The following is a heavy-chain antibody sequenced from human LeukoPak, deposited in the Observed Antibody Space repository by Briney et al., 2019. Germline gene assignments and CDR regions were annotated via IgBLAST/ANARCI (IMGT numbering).Heavy chain of an antibody. CDR1: GFTFDDYA. CDR3: AKDIKAFYGSGSYYNAFDY. CDR2: ISWNSGSI. Sequence: PVRSLRLSCAASGFTFDDYAMHWVRQAPGKGLDWVSGISWNSGSIGYADSVKGRFTISRDNAKNSLYLQMNSLRAEDTALYYCAKDIKAFYGSGSYYNAFDYWGPGTLVTVSS. J-gene: IGHJ4*02. V-gene: IGHV3-9*01. D-gene: IGHD3-10*01.